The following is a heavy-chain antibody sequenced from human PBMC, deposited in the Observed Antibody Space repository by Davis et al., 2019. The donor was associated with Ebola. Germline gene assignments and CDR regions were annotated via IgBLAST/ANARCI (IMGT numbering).Heavy chain of an antibody. CDR3: ARDASWSFDS. V-gene: IGHV3-7*01. D-gene: IGHD2-8*01. Sequence: PGGSLRLSCEASGFTFSSYWMSWVRQAPGKGLEWVANIKEDGSKKQYVDSLKGRFTISRDNAKKSLHLEVNSLRFDDTAVYYCARDASWSFDSWGQGTLVTVSS. CDR2: IKEDGSKK. CDR1: GFTFSSYW. J-gene: IGHJ4*02.